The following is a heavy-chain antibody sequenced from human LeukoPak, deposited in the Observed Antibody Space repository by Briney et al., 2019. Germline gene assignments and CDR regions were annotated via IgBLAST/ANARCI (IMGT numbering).Heavy chain of an antibody. CDR2: INTNTGNP. Sequence: ASVKVSCKASGYTFTSYAMNWVRQAPGQGLEWMGWINTNTGNPTYAQGFTGRFVFSLDTSVSTAYLQISSLKAEDTAVYYCAREGSWLQPKDAFDIWGQGTMVTVSS. J-gene: IGHJ3*02. CDR1: GYTFTSYA. V-gene: IGHV7-4-1*02. CDR3: AREGSWLQPKDAFDI. D-gene: IGHD5-24*01.